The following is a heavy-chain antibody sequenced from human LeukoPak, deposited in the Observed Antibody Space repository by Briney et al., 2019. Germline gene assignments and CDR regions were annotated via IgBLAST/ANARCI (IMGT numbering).Heavy chain of an antibody. J-gene: IGHJ4*02. V-gene: IGHV3-74*01. CDR2: INSDGSST. Sequence: GGSLRLSCAASGFTFSSYWMFWVRQAPGKGLVCVSRINSDGSSTSYADSVKGRFTISRDNAKNTLYLQMHSLRADDTAVYYCARVVRIQIWALNYWGQGTLVTVSS. D-gene: IGHD5-18*01. CDR3: ARVVRIQIWALNY. CDR1: GFTFSSYW.